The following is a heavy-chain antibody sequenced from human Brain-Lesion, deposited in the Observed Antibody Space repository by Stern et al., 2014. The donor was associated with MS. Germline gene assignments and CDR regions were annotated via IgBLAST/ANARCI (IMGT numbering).Heavy chain of an antibody. Sequence: QDQLVQSGAEVKKPGASVKVSCKVSGYTLTELSMHWVRQAPRKGLEWMGGFDPEDGETIYAQKFQGRDTMTEDTSTDTAYMELSSLISEDTAVYYCATLSPGAGGNYYRHFDYWGQGTLVTVSS. D-gene: IGHD1-26*01. CDR1: GYTLTELS. V-gene: IGHV1-24*01. CDR2: FDPEDGET. J-gene: IGHJ4*02. CDR3: ATLSPGAGGNYYRHFDY.